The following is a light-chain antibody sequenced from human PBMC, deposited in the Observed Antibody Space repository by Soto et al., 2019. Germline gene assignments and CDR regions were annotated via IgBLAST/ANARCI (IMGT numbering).Light chain of an antibody. V-gene: IGKV3-15*01. Sequence: EIVMTQSPATLSVSPGERATLSCWVSQSVYTTLAWYQQKPGQAPRLLIYGASTRATGIPARFSGTGSATEFTLTISSLQSEDSAVYYCQQYNKWPLTFGGGTKVEI. CDR2: GAS. J-gene: IGKJ4*01. CDR3: QQYNKWPLT. CDR1: QSVYTT.